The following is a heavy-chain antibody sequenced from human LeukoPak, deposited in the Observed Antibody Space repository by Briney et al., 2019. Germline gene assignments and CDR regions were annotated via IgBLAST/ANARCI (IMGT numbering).Heavy chain of an antibody. CDR3: ARGASWIQLWQFDH. CDR1: GFRFSSFE. D-gene: IGHD5-18*01. Sequence: GSLRLSCAASGFRFSSFEMSWVRLAPGKGLEWVSYISSGGRTMYYADSVKGRFTISRDNAKDSLYLHMNSLGAEDTGVYFCARGASWIQLWQFDHWGQGTQVTVSS. J-gene: IGHJ4*02. CDR2: ISSGGRTM. V-gene: IGHV3-48*03.